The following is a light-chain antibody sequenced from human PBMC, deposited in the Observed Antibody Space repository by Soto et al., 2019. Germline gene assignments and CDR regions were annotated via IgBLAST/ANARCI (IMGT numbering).Light chain of an antibody. Sequence: QSVLTQPPSASGTPGQRVTISCSGSSSNIGSNTVNWYQQLPGTAPKLLIYNDDQRPSGVPDRFSGSKSGTSASLAISGLQSEDEADYYCAAWDDSLTGVVFGGGTKVTVL. V-gene: IGLV1-44*01. CDR1: SSNIGSNT. CDR3: AAWDDSLTGVV. J-gene: IGLJ2*01. CDR2: NDD.